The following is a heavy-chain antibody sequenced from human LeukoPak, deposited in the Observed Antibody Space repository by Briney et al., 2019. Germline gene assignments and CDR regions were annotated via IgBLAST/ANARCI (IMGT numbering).Heavy chain of an antibody. J-gene: IGHJ4*02. CDR3: ARDQGVVVIDTTPDYFDS. CDR1: GFTFSDYT. CDR2: ISYDGNIK. D-gene: IGHD2-15*01. Sequence: GGSLRLSCAASGFTFSDYTVYWVRLAPGKGLQWVATISYDGNIKYSADSVKGRFTISRDNSKNTLYLQMNSLRAEDTAVYYCARDQGVVVIDTTPDYFDSWGPGTLVTVSS. V-gene: IGHV3-30*04.